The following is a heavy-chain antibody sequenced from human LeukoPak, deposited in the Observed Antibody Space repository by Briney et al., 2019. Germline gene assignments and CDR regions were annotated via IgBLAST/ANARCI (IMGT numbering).Heavy chain of an antibody. Sequence: PGGSLRLSCAASGFTFRSYAMSWVRQAPGNGLEWVSAIGGSDGKTYYADSVKGRFTISRDNSKNTLYLQMNSLRAEDTAVYYCASISGYSSGWYYKYWGQGTLVTVSS. D-gene: IGHD6-19*01. CDR3: ASISGYSSGWYYKY. J-gene: IGHJ4*02. CDR2: IGGSDGKT. V-gene: IGHV3-23*01. CDR1: GFTFRSYA.